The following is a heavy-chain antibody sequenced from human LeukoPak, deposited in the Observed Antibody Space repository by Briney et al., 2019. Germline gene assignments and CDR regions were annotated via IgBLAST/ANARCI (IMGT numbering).Heavy chain of an antibody. CDR2: IYHSGST. Sequence: SQTLSLTCAVSGGSISSGGYYWSWIRQPPGKGLEWIGYIYHSGSTYYNPSLKSRVTISVDRSKNQFSLKLSSVTAADTAMYYCARRYNSAWYYDYWGQGTLVTVSS. CDR3: ARRYNSAWYYDY. J-gene: IGHJ4*02. CDR1: GGSISSGGYY. D-gene: IGHD6-19*01. V-gene: IGHV4-30-2*01.